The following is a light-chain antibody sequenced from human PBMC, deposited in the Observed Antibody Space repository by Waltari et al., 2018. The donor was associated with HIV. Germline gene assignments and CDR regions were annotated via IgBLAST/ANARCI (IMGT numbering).Light chain of an antibody. Sequence: QSALTQPASVSGSPGQSITISCTGTSSDVGSYNLVSWYQQHPGKAPQLIIYHVNKRPSGVSIRFSGSKSGITASLTISGLQAEDEADYYCCSYAGSRTLWVFGGGTKVTVL. V-gene: IGLV2-23*02. CDR1: SSDVGSYNL. CDR3: CSYAGSRTLWV. J-gene: IGLJ3*02. CDR2: HVN.